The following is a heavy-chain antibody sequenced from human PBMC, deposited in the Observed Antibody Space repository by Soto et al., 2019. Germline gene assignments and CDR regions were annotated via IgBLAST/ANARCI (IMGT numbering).Heavy chain of an antibody. J-gene: IGHJ6*03. CDR1: GFTFSSYG. D-gene: IGHD3-3*01. Sequence: GGSLRLSCAASGFTFSSYGMHWVRQAPGKGLEWVAVIWYDGSNKYYADSVKGRFTISRDNSKNTLYLQMNSLRAEDTAVYYCVRDLTFFGVVPPDYYYYYMDVWGKGTTVTVSS. CDR3: VRDLTFFGVVPPDYYYYYMDV. CDR2: IWYDGSNK. V-gene: IGHV3-33*01.